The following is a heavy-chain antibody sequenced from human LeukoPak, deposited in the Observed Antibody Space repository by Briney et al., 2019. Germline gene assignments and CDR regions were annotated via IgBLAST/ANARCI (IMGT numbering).Heavy chain of an antibody. CDR1: GYTFTSYG. CDR2: ISAYNGNT. CDR3: ARDRSALALDY. V-gene: IGHV1-18*01. Sequence: ASVKVSCKASGYTFTSYGISWVRQAPGQGLEWMGWISAYNGNTNYAQKLQGRVTMTTDTSTSTGYMELRSLRSVDTAVYYCARDRSALALDYWGQGTLVTVSS. J-gene: IGHJ4*02. D-gene: IGHD2-15*01.